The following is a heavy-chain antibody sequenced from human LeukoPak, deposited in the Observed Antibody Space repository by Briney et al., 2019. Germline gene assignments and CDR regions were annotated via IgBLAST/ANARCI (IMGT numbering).Heavy chain of an antibody. CDR1: GFTVSSNY. CDR3: ARVGIMGSGPFDY. J-gene: IGHJ4*02. D-gene: IGHD2-15*01. V-gene: IGHV3-66*01. CDR2: IYSGGST. Sequence: QSGGSLRLSCAASGFTVSSNYMSWVRQAPGKGLEWVSVIYSGGSTYYADSVKSRFTISRDNSKNTLYLQMNSLRAEDTAVYYCARVGIMGSGPFDYWGQGTLVTVSS.